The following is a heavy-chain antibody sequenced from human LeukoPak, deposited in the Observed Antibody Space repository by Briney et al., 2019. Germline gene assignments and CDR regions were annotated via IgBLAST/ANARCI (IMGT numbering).Heavy chain of an antibody. J-gene: IGHJ6*03. CDR3: ARGRRKTHYYYYYMDV. Sequence: PSETLSLTCTVSGGSISSSSYYWGWIRQPPGKGLEWIGYIYYSGSTYYNPSLKSRVTMSVDTSKNQFSLKLTSVTAADTAVYYCARGRRKTHYYYYYMDVWGKGTTVTVSS. V-gene: IGHV4-39*01. CDR2: IYYSGST. CDR1: GGSISSSSYY.